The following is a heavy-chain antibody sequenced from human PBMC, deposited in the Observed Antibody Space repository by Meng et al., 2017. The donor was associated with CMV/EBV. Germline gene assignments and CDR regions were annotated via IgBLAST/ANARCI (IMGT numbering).Heavy chain of an antibody. V-gene: IGHV4-34*01. CDR3: ARRVGRVVPAAIHWFDP. D-gene: IGHD2-2*01. J-gene: IGHJ5*02. CDR2: INHSGST. CDR1: GGSFSGYY. Sequence: GGSFSGYYWRWIRQPPGKGLEWIGEINHSGSTHYNPSLKSRVTISVDTSKNQFSLKLSSVTAADTAVYYCARRVGRVVPAAIHWFDPWGQGTLVTVSS.